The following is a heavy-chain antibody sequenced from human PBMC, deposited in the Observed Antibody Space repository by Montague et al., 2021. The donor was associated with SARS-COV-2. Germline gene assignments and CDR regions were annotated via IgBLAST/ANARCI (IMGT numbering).Heavy chain of an antibody. V-gene: IGHV3-23*03. CDR2: IYSGGSST. CDR3: AKSRGTRYDSSGYYYPLDY. CDR1: GFTFSSYA. J-gene: IGHJ4*02. Sequence: SLRLSCATSGFTFSSYAMSWVRQAPGKGLEWVSVIYSGGSSTYYADSVKGRFTISRDNSKNTLYLQMNSLRAEDTAVYYCAKSRGTRYDSSGYYYPLDYWGQGTLVTVSS. D-gene: IGHD3-22*01.